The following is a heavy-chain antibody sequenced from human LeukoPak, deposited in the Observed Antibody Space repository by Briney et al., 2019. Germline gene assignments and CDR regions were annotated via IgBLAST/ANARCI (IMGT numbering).Heavy chain of an antibody. CDR1: GFTFSSYG. CDR3: ARDTYGDYAFDY. Sequence: GGSLRLSCAASGFTFSSYGMHWVRQAPGKGLEWVASISSSGSYIFYADSVKGRFTISRDNAKNSLFLQMNSLRAEDTAVYYCARDTYGDYAFDYWGQGTLVTVSS. J-gene: IGHJ4*02. V-gene: IGHV3-21*01. D-gene: IGHD4-17*01. CDR2: ISSSGSYI.